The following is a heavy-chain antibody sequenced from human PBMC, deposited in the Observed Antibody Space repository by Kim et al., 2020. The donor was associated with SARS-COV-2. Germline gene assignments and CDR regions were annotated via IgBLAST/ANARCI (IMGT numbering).Heavy chain of an antibody. Sequence: GGSLRLSCEASGITVSSNYMSWVRQAPGKGLEWVSVIYSGGSTYYADSVKGRFTISRDNSKNTLYLQMNSLRAEDTAVYYCARDLSAYGMDVWGQGTTVTVSS. CDR3: ARDLSAYGMDV. V-gene: IGHV3-53*01. CDR2: IYSGGST. D-gene: IGHD2-15*01. J-gene: IGHJ6*02. CDR1: GITVSSNY.